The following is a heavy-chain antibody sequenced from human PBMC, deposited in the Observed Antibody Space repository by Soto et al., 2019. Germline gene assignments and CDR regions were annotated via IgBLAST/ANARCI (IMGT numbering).Heavy chain of an antibody. CDR1: LYGFTSYW. CDR2: IYPSYSDP. CDR3: ESLYPNLYCYGMDV. J-gene: IGHJ6*02. V-gene: IGHV5-51*01. Sequence: PGDSPKIYRLGPLYGFTSYWIGWVRQMPGKGVESLGIIYPSYSDPRYSPALQRQVTISADKSISTAYLQWSRLKASHTAMYYCESLYPNLYCYGMDVWGQGTTVTDSS. D-gene: IGHD2-2*02.